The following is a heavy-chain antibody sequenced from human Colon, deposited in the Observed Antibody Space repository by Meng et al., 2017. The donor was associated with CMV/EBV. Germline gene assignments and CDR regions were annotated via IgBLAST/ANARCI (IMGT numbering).Heavy chain of an antibody. CDR1: PFTFSRYW. V-gene: IGHV3-7*01. Sequence: GESLKISCAGSPFTFSRYWITWVRQAPGKGLEWVANIKQDGSEKYYVDSVKGRFTISRDNAKNSLYLQMNSLRAEDTAVYFCARPDYGSLGGHSGMNVWGQGTTVTVSS. J-gene: IGHJ6*02. CDR2: IKQDGSEK. CDR3: ARPDYGSLGGHSGMNV. D-gene: IGHD4/OR15-4a*01.